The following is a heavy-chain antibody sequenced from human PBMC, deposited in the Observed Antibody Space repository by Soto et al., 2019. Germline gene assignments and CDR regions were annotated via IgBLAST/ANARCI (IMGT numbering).Heavy chain of an antibody. CDR1: GGTFSSYA. D-gene: IGHD6-13*01. J-gene: IGHJ4*01. CDR3: ARKGVTSSWFGGGHDY. CDR2: IRPYNGDT. Sequence: ASVKVSCKASGGTFSSYAISWVRQAPGQGIEWMGWIRPYNGDTNSTQNLQARVSMTTDTSTSTAYLELRSLRSDDTAVYYCARKGVTSSWFGGGHDYWG. V-gene: IGHV1-18*01.